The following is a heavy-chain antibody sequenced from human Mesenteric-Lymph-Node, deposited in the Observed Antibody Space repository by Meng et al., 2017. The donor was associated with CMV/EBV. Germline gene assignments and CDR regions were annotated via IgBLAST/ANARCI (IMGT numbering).Heavy chain of an antibody. J-gene: IGHJ4*02. CDR1: GYTFTDYF. D-gene: IGHD3-9*01. CDR2: INPNTGGT. Sequence: ASVKVSCKASGYTFTDYFIHWVRQAPGQGLEWMGYINPNTGGTNYAQRFQGTVTMTRDTSITTVYMEVDKLTPDDTAVYYCARGGFVLTGYYWTGGRYYFDYWGQGTLVTVSS. V-gene: IGHV1-2*02. CDR3: ARGGFVLTGYYWTGGRYYFDY.